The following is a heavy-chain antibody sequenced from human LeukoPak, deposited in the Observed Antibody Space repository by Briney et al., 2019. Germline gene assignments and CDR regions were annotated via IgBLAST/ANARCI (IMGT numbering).Heavy chain of an antibody. V-gene: IGHV4-4*02. CDR3: ARVVGANRDYYYYQMDV. CDR2: IHHSGST. D-gene: IGHD1-26*01. J-gene: IGHJ6*03. CDR1: GGSISSRNW. Sequence: SETLSLTCAVSGGSISSRNWWSWVRQPPGKGLEWIGEIHHSGSTNYNSSLKSRVTISVDKSKNQFSLKLNSVTAADTAVYYCARVVGANRDYYYYQMDVWGKGTTVTVSS.